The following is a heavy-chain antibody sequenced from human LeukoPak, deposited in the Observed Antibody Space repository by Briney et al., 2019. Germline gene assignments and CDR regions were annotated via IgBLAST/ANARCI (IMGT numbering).Heavy chain of an antibody. CDR1: GLAFSAYA. CDR3: GRDPNGNYVGAFEF. V-gene: IGHV3-23*01. Sequence: GGSLTLSCTASGLAFSAYAMTWLRHVPGKARDWVSSLTANSDDTAYADSVRGRFTMSRDNSKNTLYLQMNMLRAEDTATCYCGRDPNGNYVGAFEFWGQGTLVTVSS. J-gene: IGHJ3*01. CDR2: LTANSDDT. D-gene: IGHD1-7*01.